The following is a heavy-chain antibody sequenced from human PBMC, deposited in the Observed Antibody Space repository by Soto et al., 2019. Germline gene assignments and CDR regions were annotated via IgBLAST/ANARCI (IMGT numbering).Heavy chain of an antibody. CDR3: ARLRREWGYAFDL. CDR2: IIPVFDKA. D-gene: IGHD3-3*01. V-gene: IGHV1-69*01. J-gene: IGHJ3*01. CDR1: GGSFGSSA. Sequence: QVQLVQSGADVKKPGSSVKVSCKTSGGSFGSSAISWVRQAPAQGLEWMGEIIPVFDKANYAQNFQGRLTITADELTGTVFMELSSLRSEDSAVYFCARLRREWGYAFDLWGIGTFVTVSS.